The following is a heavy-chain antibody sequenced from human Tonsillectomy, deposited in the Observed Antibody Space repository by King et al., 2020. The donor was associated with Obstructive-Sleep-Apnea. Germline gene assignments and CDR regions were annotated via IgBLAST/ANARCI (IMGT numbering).Heavy chain of an antibody. CDR2: INWNGGST. Sequence: VQLVESGGGVVRPGGSLRLSCAASGFTFDDYGMSWVRQAPGKGLEWVSGINWNGGSTGYADSVKGRFTISRDNAKNSLYLQMNSLRAEDTALYHCARGGGYGDFSYWYFDLWGRGTLVTVSS. D-gene: IGHD4-17*01. CDR1: GFTFDDYG. V-gene: IGHV3-20*01. J-gene: IGHJ2*01. CDR3: ARGGGYGDFSYWYFDL.